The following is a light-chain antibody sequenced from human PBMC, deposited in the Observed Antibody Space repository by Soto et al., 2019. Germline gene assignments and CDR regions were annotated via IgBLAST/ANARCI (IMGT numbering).Light chain of an antibody. Sequence: DIQMTQSPSSLSASVGDRVTITCRASQSISSYLNWYQQKPGKAPKLLIYAASSLQSGVPSRFSGSGSGTDFTLTISSLQREDFATYYGQQSYSTPYTVGQGTKLEIK. J-gene: IGKJ2*01. V-gene: IGKV1-39*01. CDR1: QSISSY. CDR2: AAS. CDR3: QQSYSTPYT.